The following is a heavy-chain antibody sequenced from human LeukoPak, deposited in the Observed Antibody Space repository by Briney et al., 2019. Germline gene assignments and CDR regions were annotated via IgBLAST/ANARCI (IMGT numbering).Heavy chain of an antibody. J-gene: IGHJ5*02. V-gene: IGHV4-39*01. Sequence: SETLSLTCTVSGGSISSSDSYWGWIRQPPGKGLEWIGSMYYSGSTYYNPSLKSRVTISVDTSKNQFSRKLNFVTAADTAVYYCARHPPRDCSSSSCYKRWFDPWGQGTLVTVSS. CDR1: GGSISSSDSY. CDR2: MYYSGST. D-gene: IGHD2-2*02. CDR3: ARHPPRDCSSSSCYKRWFDP.